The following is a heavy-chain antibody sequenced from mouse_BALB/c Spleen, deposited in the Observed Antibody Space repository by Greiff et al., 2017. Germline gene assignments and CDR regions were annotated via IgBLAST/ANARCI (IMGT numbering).Heavy chain of an antibody. Sequence: ESGPGLVKPSQSLSLTCTVTGYSITSDYAWNWIRQFPGNKLEWMGYISYSGSTSYNPSLKSRISITRDTSKNQFFLQLNSVTTEDTATYYCARENYRKYYFDYWGQGTTLTVSS. J-gene: IGHJ2*01. CDR1: GYSITSDYA. D-gene: IGHD2-14*01. CDR2: ISYSGST. V-gene: IGHV3-2*02. CDR3: ARENYRKYYFDY.